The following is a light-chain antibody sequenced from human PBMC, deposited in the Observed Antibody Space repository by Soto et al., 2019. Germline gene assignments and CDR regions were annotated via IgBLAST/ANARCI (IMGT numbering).Light chain of an antibody. CDR1: QSVLYSSNNKNY. J-gene: IGKJ1*01. CDR3: HQYYNVPRT. Sequence: DNVLTQSPDSLAVSLGERATINCKSSQSVLYSSNNKNYLAWYQQKPGQPPKLLIYGASTRVSGVPDRFSGSGSGTDFTLTISSLQAEDVAVYYCHQYYNVPRTFGQGTKVEIK. V-gene: IGKV4-1*01. CDR2: GAS.